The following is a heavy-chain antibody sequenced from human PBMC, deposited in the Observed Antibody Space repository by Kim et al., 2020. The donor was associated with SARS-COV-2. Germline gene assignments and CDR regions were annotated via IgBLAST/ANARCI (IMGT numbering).Heavy chain of an antibody. D-gene: IGHD6-13*01. J-gene: IGHJ4*02. CDR1: GGTFSSYA. V-gene: IGHV1-69*13. CDR2: IIPIFGTA. Sequence: SVKVSCKASGGTFSSYAISWVRQAPGQGLEWMGGIIPIFGTANYAQKFQGRVTITADESTSTAYMYLNSLTSEDTAVYYCASRGYSSSWYEIYYFHYWGQGTLVTVSS. CDR3: ASRGYSSSWYEIYYFHY.